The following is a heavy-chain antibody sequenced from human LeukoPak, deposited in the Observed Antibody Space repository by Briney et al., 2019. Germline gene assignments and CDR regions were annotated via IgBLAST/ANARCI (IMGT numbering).Heavy chain of an antibody. CDR1: GFTFSNYA. Sequence: PGGSLRLSCAASGFTFSNYAIHWVRQAPGKGLEWVAVISFDGTKSYYAGSVKGRFTISRDNSKYTLFPQMNSLRAEDTAVYYCARSRVANDSSGYYFKLDYWGQGTLDTVSS. CDR3: ARSRVANDSSGYYFKLDY. V-gene: IGHV3-30*04. D-gene: IGHD3-22*01. CDR2: ISFDGTKS. J-gene: IGHJ4*02.